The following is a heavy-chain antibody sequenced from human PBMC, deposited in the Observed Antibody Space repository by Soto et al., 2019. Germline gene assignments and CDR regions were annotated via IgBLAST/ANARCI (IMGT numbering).Heavy chain of an antibody. CDR1: GFSLSTSGVG. D-gene: IGHD3-22*01. V-gene: IGHV2-5*02. Sequence: QITLKESGPTLVKPTQTLTLTCTFSGFSLSTSGVGVGWIRQPPGKALEWLALIYWDDDKRYSPSLKSRLTITKDTSKNQVVLTMTDMDPVDTATYYCAHRRLGGSGYSGYHFFGPWGQGTLVTVSS. CDR3: AHRRLGGSGYSGYHFFGP. CDR2: IYWDDDK. J-gene: IGHJ5*02.